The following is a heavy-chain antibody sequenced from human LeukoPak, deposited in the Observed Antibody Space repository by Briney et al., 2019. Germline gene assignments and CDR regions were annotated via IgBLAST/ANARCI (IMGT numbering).Heavy chain of an antibody. CDR3: ARGSSWGSYDY. J-gene: IGHJ4*02. CDR2: VNHSGST. D-gene: IGHD3-16*01. V-gene: IGHV4-34*01. Sequence: SETLSLTCAVYGGSFSGYYWSWIRQPPGKGLEWIGEVNHSGSTNYNPSLKSRVTISVDTSKNQFSLKLSSVTAADTAVYYCARGSSWGSYDYWGQGTLVTVSS. CDR1: GGSFSGYY.